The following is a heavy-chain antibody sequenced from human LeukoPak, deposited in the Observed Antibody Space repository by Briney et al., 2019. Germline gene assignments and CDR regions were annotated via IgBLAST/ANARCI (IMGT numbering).Heavy chain of an antibody. V-gene: IGHV1-69*05. CDR3: AEDHTAMFTGLDY. CDR2: IIPIFGTA. D-gene: IGHD5-18*01. Sequence: SVKVSCKASGGTFSSYAISWVRQAPGQGLEWRGRIIPIFGTANYAQKFQGRVTITTDKSTSTAYMELSSLRSEDTAVYYSAEDHTAMFTGLDYWGQGTLVTVSS. CDR1: GGTFSSYA. J-gene: IGHJ4*02.